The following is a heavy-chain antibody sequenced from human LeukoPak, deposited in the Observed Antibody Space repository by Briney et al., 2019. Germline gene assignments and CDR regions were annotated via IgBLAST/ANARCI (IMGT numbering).Heavy chain of an antibody. CDR3: ARHKSIAATGDDAFDI. V-gene: IGHV4-59*08. CDR2: ILYSGST. D-gene: IGHD6-13*01. J-gene: IGHJ3*02. CDR1: GGSISSYY. Sequence: PSETLSLTCTVSGGSISSYYWSWIRQPPGKGLEWIGYILYSGSTNYNPSLKSRVTISVDTSKNQFSLKLSSVTAADTAVYFCARHKSIAATGDDAFDIWGQGTMVTVSS.